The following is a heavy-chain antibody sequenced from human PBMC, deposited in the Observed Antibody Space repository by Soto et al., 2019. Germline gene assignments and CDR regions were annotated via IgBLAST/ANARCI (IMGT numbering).Heavy chain of an antibody. V-gene: IGHV4-31*11. CDR2: VYSIGST. J-gene: IGHJ4*02. Sequence: KTSETLSLTCAVSGGSLTSTAFYWGWIRQPPGKGLEWIGNVYSIGSTYNNPSLKSRISMSLDTSKNHFSLNLTSVTAADTAVYYCTRQTAGSSWVFRVDSWGQGTLVTVSS. CDR1: GGSLTSTAFY. CDR3: TRQTAGSSWVFRVDS. D-gene: IGHD6-6*01.